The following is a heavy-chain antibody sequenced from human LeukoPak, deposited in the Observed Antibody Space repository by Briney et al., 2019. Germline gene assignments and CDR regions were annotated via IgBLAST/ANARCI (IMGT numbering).Heavy chain of an antibody. CDR1: GFTFSTYA. Sequence: GGSLRLSCAASGFTFSTYAVSWVRQAPGKGLEWVSGISGSGGSTYYADSVKGRFTISRDNSKNTLYLQMNNLSAEDTAVYYCEGWNQAAVGSRVSIVWGQGTLVTVSS. V-gene: IGHV3-23*01. CDR3: EGWNQAAVGSRVSIV. CDR2: ISGSGGST. D-gene: IGHD6-13*01. J-gene: IGHJ4*02.